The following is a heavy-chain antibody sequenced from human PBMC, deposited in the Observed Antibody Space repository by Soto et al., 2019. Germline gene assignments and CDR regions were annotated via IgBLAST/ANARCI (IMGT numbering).Heavy chain of an antibody. V-gene: IGHV4-31*03. J-gene: IGHJ6*02. CDR3: ARGEGYCSSTSCLGMDV. Sequence: SETLSLTCTVSGGSISSGGYYWSWIRQHPGKGLEWIGYIYYSGSTYYNPSLKSRVTISVDTSKNLFSLKLSSVTAADTAVYYCARGEGYCSSTSCLGMDVWGQGTTVTVSS. CDR2: IYYSGST. D-gene: IGHD2-2*01. CDR1: GGSISSGGYY.